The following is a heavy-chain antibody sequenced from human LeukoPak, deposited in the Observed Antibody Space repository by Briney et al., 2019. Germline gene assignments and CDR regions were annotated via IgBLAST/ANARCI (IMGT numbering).Heavy chain of an antibody. CDR1: GGSFSGYY. J-gene: IGHJ5*02. D-gene: IGHD6-13*01. CDR3: ARGVSVTYSSSSHAVPWFDP. CDR2: INHSGSS. Sequence: SVTLSLTCAVYGGSFSGYYWSWIRQPPGKGLEWIGEINHSGSSNYNPSLKSRVTISVDTSKNQFSLKLSSVTAADTAVYYCARGVSVTYSSSSHAVPWFDPWGQGTLVTVSS. V-gene: IGHV4-34*01.